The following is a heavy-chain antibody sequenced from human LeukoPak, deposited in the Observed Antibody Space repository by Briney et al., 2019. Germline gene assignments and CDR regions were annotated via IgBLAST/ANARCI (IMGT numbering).Heavy chain of an antibody. CDR3: ARSIVVVPAASLFDY. V-gene: IGHV1-2*02. Sequence: ASVKVSCKASGYTFSGYYMHWVRQAPGQGLEWMGWINLNSGGTNYAQKFQGRVTMTRDTSISTAYMELSRLRSDDTAVYYCARSIVVVPAASLFDYWGQGTLVTVSS. J-gene: IGHJ4*02. CDR1: GYTFSGYY. D-gene: IGHD2-2*01. CDR2: INLNSGGT.